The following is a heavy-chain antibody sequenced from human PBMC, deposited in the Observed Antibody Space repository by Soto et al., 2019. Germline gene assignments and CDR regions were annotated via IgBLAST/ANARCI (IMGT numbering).Heavy chain of an antibody. CDR1: GGSISSGDYY. V-gene: IGHV4-30-4*01. J-gene: IGHJ4*02. CDR3: ARWYSSSWYVRLDY. Sequence: SETLSLTCTVSGGSISSGDYYWSWIRQPPGKGLEWIGYIYYSGSTYYNPSLKSRVTISVDTSKNQFSLKLSSVTAADTAVYYCARWYSSSWYVRLDYWGQGTLVTVSS. D-gene: IGHD6-13*01. CDR2: IYYSGST.